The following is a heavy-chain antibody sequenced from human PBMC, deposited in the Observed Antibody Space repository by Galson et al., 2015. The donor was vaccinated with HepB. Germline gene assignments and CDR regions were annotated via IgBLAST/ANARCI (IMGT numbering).Heavy chain of an antibody. CDR3: AKVAYEYSGKYWGFDH. V-gene: IGHV3-23*01. Sequence: SLRLSCAASGSNFDHYAITWVRQAPGKGLEWVSGISYSGTTTHYADSVKGRFTISRDNSKKTLFLQMNSLRVEDTALYYCAKVAYEYSGKYWGFDHWGQGALVTVSS. CDR2: ISYSGTTT. J-gene: IGHJ4*02. CDR1: GSNFDHYA. D-gene: IGHD5-12*01.